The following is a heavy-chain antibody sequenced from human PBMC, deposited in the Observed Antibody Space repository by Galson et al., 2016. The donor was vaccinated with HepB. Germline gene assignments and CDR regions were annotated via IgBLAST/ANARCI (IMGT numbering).Heavy chain of an antibody. CDR3: ARGRYRLDQ. CDR2: IYYTGSS. J-gene: IGHJ4*02. Sequence: ETLSLTCSVSGDSVSGTNYYWTWVRQPPGKGLEWIGYIYYTGSSNFSPSLKSRITMSVDTSKNQFSLRLSSVTAADTAVYFCARGRYRLDQWGQGTLVTVSS. D-gene: IGHD1-1*01. CDR1: GDSVSGTNYY. V-gene: IGHV4-61*01.